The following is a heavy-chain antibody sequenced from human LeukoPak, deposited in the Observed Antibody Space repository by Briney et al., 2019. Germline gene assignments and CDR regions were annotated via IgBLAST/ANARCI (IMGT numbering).Heavy chain of an antibody. Sequence: GGSLRLSCTASGFTFGDYAMSWFRQAPGKGLEWVGFIRSKAYGGTTEYAASVKGRFTISRDDSKSIAYLQMNSLKTEDTAVYYCTRDHSQDVAGLDYWGQGTLVTVSS. CDR3: TRDHSQDVAGLDY. D-gene: IGHD6-19*01. J-gene: IGHJ4*02. CDR1: GFTFGDYA. CDR2: IRSKAYGGTT. V-gene: IGHV3-49*03.